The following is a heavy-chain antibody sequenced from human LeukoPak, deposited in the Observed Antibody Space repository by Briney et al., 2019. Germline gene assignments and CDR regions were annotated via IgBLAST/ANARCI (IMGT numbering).Heavy chain of an antibody. V-gene: IGHV4-4*07. CDR3: ARDKPYSGYADASDI. J-gene: IGHJ3*02. CDR1: GGSISSYY. CDR2: IYTSGST. D-gene: IGHD5-12*01. Sequence: SETLSLTCTVSGGSISSYYWSWIRQPAGKGLEWIGRIYTSGSTNYNPSLKSRVTMSVDTSKNQFSLKLSSVTAADTAVYYCARDKPYSGYADASDIWGQGTMVTASS.